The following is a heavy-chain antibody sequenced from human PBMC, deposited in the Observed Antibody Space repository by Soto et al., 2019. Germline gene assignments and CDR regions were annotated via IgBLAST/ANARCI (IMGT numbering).Heavy chain of an antibody. D-gene: IGHD4-17*01. V-gene: IGHV4-39*01. J-gene: IGHJ4*02. CDR2: IYYSGST. CDR3: ARHPPPREHDYGDLAYYFDY. Sequence: PSETLSLTCTVSGGSISSSSYYWGWIRQPPGKGLEWIGSIYYSGSTYYNPSLKSRVTISVDTSKDQFSLKLSSVTAADTAVYYCARHPPPREHDYGDLAYYFDYWGQGTLVTVSS. CDR1: GGSISSSSYY.